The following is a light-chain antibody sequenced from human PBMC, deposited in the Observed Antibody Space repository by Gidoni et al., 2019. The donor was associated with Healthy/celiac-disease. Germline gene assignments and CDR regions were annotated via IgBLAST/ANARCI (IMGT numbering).Light chain of an antibody. V-gene: IGKV1-39*01. CDR1: QSISSY. CDR2: AAS. J-gene: IGKJ2*01. CDR3: QQSYSTPRYT. Sequence: DIQMTQSTSSLSASVGDRVTITCRASQSISSYLNWYQQKPGKAPKLLIYAASSLQSGVPSRFRGSGSGTDFTLTISSLQPEDFATYYCQQSYSTPRYTFGQGTKLEIK.